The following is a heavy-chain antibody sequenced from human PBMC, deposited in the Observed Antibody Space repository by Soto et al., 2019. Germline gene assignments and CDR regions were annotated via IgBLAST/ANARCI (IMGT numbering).Heavy chain of an antibody. CDR1: GFTVSSNY. Sequence: EVQLVESGGGLVQPGGSLRLSCAASGFTVSSNYMSWVRQAPGKGLEWVSVIYSGGSTYYADSVKGRFTISRDNSMNTLYLQMNSLRAEDTAVYYFARDRRTTDGMGVWGLGTTVSVSS. CDR2: IYSGGST. J-gene: IGHJ6*02. CDR3: ARDRRTTDGMGV. V-gene: IGHV3-66*01. D-gene: IGHD1-7*01.